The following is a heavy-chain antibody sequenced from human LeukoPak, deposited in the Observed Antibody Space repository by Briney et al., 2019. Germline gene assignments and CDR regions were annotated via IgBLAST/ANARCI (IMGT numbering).Heavy chain of an antibody. J-gene: IGHJ6*02. D-gene: IGHD5-18*01. CDR3: ARDQWIQLWLNSYYYYGMDV. CDR1: GGSISSGDYY. V-gene: IGHV4-30-4*01. Sequence: SETLSLTCTVSGGSISSGDYYWSWIRQPPGTGLEWIGYIYYSGSTYYNPSLKSRVTISVDTSKNQFSLKLSSVTAADTAAYYCARDQWIQLWLNSYYYYGMDVWGQGTTVTVSS. CDR2: IYYSGST.